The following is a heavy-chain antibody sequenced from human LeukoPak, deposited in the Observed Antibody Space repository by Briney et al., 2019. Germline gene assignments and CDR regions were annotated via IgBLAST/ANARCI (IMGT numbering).Heavy chain of an antibody. CDR2: IYYSGST. Sequence: PSETLSLTCTVSGGSISSSSYYWGWIRQPPGKGLVWIGSIYYSGSTYYNPSLKSRVTISVDTSKTQSSLKLSSVTAADTAVYYCAGGPDSSSWYPGIDYWGQGTLVTVSS. CDR1: GGSISSSSYY. D-gene: IGHD6-13*01. V-gene: IGHV4-39*01. J-gene: IGHJ4*02. CDR3: AGGPDSSSWYPGIDY.